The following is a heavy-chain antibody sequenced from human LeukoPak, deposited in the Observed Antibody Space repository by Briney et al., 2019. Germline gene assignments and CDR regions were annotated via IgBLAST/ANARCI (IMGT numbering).Heavy chain of an antibody. CDR2: ISGSGGST. Sequence: GGTLRLSCAASGFTFSSYGMSWVRQAPGKGLEWVSAISGSGGSTYYADSVKGRFTISRDNSKNTLYLQMNSLRAEDTAVYYCAKPGGYCSSTSCYADWFDPWGQGTLVTVSS. D-gene: IGHD2-2*01. CDR1: GFTFSSYG. V-gene: IGHV3-23*01. J-gene: IGHJ5*02. CDR3: AKPGGYCSSTSCYADWFDP.